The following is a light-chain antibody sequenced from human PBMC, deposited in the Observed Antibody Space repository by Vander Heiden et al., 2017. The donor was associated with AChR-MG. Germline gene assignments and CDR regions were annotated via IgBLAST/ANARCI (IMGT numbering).Light chain of an antibody. CDR1: SSDVGGYNY. Sequence: QSALTQPRSVSGSPGQSVTISCSGTSSDVGGYNYVSWYQQHPGKAPKLMIFKVSKRPSGVPDRFSGSKSGNTASLTISGLQAEDEADYYCCSNAGSHTYFFGGGTKLTVL. CDR2: KVS. CDR3: CSNAGSHTYF. J-gene: IGLJ2*01. V-gene: IGLV2-11*01.